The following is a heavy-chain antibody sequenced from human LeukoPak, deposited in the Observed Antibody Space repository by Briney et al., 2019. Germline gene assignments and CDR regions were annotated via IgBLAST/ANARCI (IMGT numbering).Heavy chain of an antibody. Sequence: GGSLRLSCAASGFTFSSYEMNWVRQAPGKGLEWVSYISGSGSTIYYADSVKGRFTISRDNAKNSLYLQMNSLRAEDTAVYYCARGRPTYYDYVWGSYRVPYFDYWGQGTLVTVSS. CDR2: ISGSGSTI. CDR1: GFTFSSYE. D-gene: IGHD3-16*02. J-gene: IGHJ4*02. V-gene: IGHV3-48*03. CDR3: ARGRPTYYDYVWGSYRVPYFDY.